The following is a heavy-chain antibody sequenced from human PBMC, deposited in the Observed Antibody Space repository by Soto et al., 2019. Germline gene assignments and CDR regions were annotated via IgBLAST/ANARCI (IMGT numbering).Heavy chain of an antibody. Sequence: QVQLVQSGAEVKTPGSSVKVSCKASGGTFNSYSIDWVRQATGQGFEWMGGIIPMSGRPNYAQRFQGRVTFSADKYPNTVYMAVNSLTHEDTAVYYCTRRGRKSANWFDPCCQVTLVTVSS. J-gene: IGHJ5*02. CDR1: GGTFNSYS. V-gene: IGHV1-69*06. CDR3: TRRGRKSANWFDP. CDR2: IIPMSGRP.